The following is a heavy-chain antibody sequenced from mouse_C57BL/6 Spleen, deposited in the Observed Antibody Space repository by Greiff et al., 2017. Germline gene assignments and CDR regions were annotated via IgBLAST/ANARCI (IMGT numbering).Heavy chain of an antibody. CDR2: IDPSDSYT. CDR3: ARWYGNYVFDY. D-gene: IGHD2-10*02. CDR1: GYTFTSYW. Sequence: QVQLQQPGAELVKPGASVKLSCKASGYTFTSYWMQWVKQRPGQGLEWIGDIDPSDSYTNYTQKFKGKATLTVDTSSSTAYMQLSSLTSEDSAVYYCARWYGNYVFDYWGQGTTLTVSS. V-gene: IGHV1-50*01. J-gene: IGHJ2*01.